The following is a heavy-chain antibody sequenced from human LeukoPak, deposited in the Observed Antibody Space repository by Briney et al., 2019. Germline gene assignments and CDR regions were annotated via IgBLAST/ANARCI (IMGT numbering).Heavy chain of an antibody. CDR1: GYTFISYS. CDR2: INTNTGNP. Sequence: ASVKVSCKASGYTFISYSMNWVRQAPGQGLEWMGWINTNTGNPTYAQGFTGRFVFSLGTSVSTAYLQISSLKAEDTAVYYCAREGGGGIGDYSTGDAFDIWGQGTMVTVSS. V-gene: IGHV7-4-1*02. CDR3: AREGGGGIGDYSTGDAFDI. D-gene: IGHD4-17*01. J-gene: IGHJ3*02.